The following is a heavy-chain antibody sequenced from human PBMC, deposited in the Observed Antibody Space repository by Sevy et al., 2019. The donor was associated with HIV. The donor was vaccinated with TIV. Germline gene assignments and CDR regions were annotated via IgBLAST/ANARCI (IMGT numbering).Heavy chain of an antibody. J-gene: IGHJ4*02. Sequence: GGSLRLSCAASGFTFSSYSMHWVRQAPGKGLEWVSSINSISTYIYYADSVKGRFTISRDNAKNLLYLQMNSLRAEDTAVYYCARGPDYYDSSGYYYQWGQGTLVTVSS. V-gene: IGHV3-21*01. CDR1: GFTFSSYS. CDR2: INSISTYI. CDR3: ARGPDYYDSSGYYYQ. D-gene: IGHD3-22*01.